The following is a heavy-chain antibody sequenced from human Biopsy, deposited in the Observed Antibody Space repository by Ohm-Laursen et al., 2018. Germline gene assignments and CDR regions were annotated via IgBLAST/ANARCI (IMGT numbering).Heavy chain of an antibody. D-gene: IGHD1-20*01. J-gene: IGHJ4*02. CDR3: AGDINNWNVNY. Sequence: ASVKASCKVSGYTLTDLSMHWVRQAPGNGLEWMGGFAPENGKTIYAQKFQGRVTMTEDTSTDTAYMELRNLRSEDTAVYYCAGDINNWNVNYWGQGTLVIVSS. V-gene: IGHV1-24*01. CDR2: FAPENGKT. CDR1: GYTLTDLS.